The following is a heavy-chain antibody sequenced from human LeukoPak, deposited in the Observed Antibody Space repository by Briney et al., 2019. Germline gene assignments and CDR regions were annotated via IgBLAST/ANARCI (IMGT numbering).Heavy chain of an antibody. J-gene: IGHJ5*01. V-gene: IGHV6-1*01. CDR3: VRGAGSFDS. CDR2: TYYRSKWYT. Sequence: SQTLSLTCAISGDSVSSNSAAWNWIRQSPSRGLECLARTYYRSKWYTDYAVSVKSRITINPDTSKSQFSPQLNSVTPEDTAVYYCVRGAGSFDSWGQGTLVTVSS. D-gene: IGHD6-19*01. CDR1: GDSVSSNSAA.